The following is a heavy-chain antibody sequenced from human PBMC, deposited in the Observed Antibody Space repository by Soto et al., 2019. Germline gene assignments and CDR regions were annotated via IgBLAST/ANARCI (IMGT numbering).Heavy chain of an antibody. CDR3: ARVSYCSSTSCSSWYFDL. J-gene: IGHJ2*01. V-gene: IGHV3-30-3*01. CDR2: ISYDGSNK. D-gene: IGHD2-2*01. Sequence: ESGGGVVQPGRSLRLSCAASGFTFSSYAMHWVRQAPGKGLEWVAVISYDGSNKYYADSVKGRFTISRDNSKNTLYLQMNSLRAEDTAVYYCARVSYCSSTSCSSWYFDLWGRGTLVTVSS. CDR1: GFTFSSYA.